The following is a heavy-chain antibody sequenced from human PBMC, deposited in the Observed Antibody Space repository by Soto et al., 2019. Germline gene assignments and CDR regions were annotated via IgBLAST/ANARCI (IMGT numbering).Heavy chain of an antibody. D-gene: IGHD3-22*01. CDR1: GFTFSNLN. CDR2: ISGGGGVM. CDR3: VRGSDRRRYGFDV. V-gene: IGHV3-48*01. J-gene: IGHJ3*01. Sequence: PGGSLRLSCAASGFTFSNLNMNRVRQAPGGGLEWLSYISGGGGVMHYADSVKGRFTIARDNPKNTLYLEMNSLRGEDTAIYYCVRGSDRRRYGFDVWGQGTMVTVSS.